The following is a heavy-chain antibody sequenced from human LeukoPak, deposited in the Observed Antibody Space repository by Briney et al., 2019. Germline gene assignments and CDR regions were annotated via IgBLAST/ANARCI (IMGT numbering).Heavy chain of an antibody. V-gene: IGHV4-38-2*02. Sequence: PSETLSLTCTVSDYSINSGYYWDWIRQPPGKGLEWIGSIYHSGSTYYNPSLKSRVTISVDTSKNQFSLKLRSVTAADTAVYYCARGSYYRDAYDIWGQGTMVTVSS. J-gene: IGHJ3*02. D-gene: IGHD3-10*01. CDR1: DYSINSGYY. CDR2: IYHSGST. CDR3: ARGSYYRDAYDI.